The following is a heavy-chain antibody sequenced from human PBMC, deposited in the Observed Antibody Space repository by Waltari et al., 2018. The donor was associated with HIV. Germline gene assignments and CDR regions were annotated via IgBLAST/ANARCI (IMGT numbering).Heavy chain of an antibody. CDR1: GGTFSSYA. V-gene: IGHV1-69*12. D-gene: IGHD2-15*01. J-gene: IGHJ6*02. Sequence: QVQLVQSGAEVKKPGSSVKVSCKASGGTFSSYAISWVRQAPGQGLEWMGVIIPIFGTANYAQKFQGSVTITADESTGTAYMELSSLRSEDTAVYYCARLPQRGGGSYYYYGMDVWGQGTTVTVSS. CDR3: ARLPQRGGGSYYYYGMDV. CDR2: IIPIFGTA.